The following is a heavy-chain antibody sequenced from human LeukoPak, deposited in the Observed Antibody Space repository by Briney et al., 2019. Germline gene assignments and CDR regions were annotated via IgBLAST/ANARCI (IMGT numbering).Heavy chain of an antibody. CDR2: INHSGST. V-gene: IGHV4-34*01. D-gene: IGHD3-22*01. J-gene: IGHJ4*02. CDR1: GGSFSGYY. Sequence: PSETLSLTCAVYGGSFSGYYWSWIRQPPGKGLEWIGEINHSGSTNYNPSLKSRVTISVDTSKNQFSLKLSSVTAADTAVYYCARATWEYYDSSGYYDYWGQGTLVTVSS. CDR3: ARATWEYYDSSGYYDY.